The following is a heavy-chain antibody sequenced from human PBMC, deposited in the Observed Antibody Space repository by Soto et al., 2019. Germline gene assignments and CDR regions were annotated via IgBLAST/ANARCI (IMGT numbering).Heavy chain of an antibody. J-gene: IGHJ6*02. CDR1: GYTFTGYY. V-gene: IGHV1-2*02. CDR3: ARDSPIVVVPAAIREGDYYYYYGMDV. D-gene: IGHD2-2*02. CDR2: INPNSGGT. Sequence: ASVKVSCKASGYTFTGYYMHWVRQAPGQGLEWMGWINPNSGGTNYAQKFQGRVTMTRDTSISTAYMELSRLRSDDTAVYYCARDSPIVVVPAAIREGDYYYYYGMDVWGQGTTVPVSS.